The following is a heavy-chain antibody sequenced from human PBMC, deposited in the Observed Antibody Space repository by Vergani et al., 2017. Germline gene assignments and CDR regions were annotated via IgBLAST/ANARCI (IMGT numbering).Heavy chain of an antibody. J-gene: IGHJ6*02. D-gene: IGHD3-9*01. V-gene: IGHV4-59*13. Sequence: QVQREESGPGLVKPSETLSLTCTVSGGSFNTYYWSWIRQSPGKGLEWIGYIYSTGSTNYNPSLNSRVTMSVDTSKNQFSLKLRSETAADTAVYFCARVMYRDEASTGYRLEGMDIWGQGTTVTISS. CDR2: IYSTGST. CDR1: GGSFNTYY. CDR3: ARVMYRDEASTGYRLEGMDI.